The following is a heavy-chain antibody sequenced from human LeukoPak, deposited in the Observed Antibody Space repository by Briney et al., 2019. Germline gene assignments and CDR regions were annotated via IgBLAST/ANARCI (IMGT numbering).Heavy chain of an antibody. D-gene: IGHD2-2*01. Sequence: SVKVSCMASGGTFSSYAISWVRQAPGQGLEWMGGIIPIFGTANYAQKFQGRVTITADKSTSTAYMELSSLRSEDTAVYYCARSTSLGYWFDPWGQGTLVTVSP. CDR1: GGTFSSYA. CDR3: ARSTSLGYWFDP. V-gene: IGHV1-69*06. J-gene: IGHJ5*02. CDR2: IIPIFGTA.